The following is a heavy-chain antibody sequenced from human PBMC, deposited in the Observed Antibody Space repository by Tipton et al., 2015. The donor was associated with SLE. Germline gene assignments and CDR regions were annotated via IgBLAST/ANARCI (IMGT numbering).Heavy chain of an antibody. V-gene: IGHV4-59*01. CDR1: GGSISNYY. J-gene: IGHJ4*02. D-gene: IGHD3-10*01. CDR3: AADYPSGSYRFDY. Sequence: TLSLTCTVSGGSISNYYWNWIRQPPGKGLEWIAYMYYSGNINYNPSLKSRVTISVDTSKNQFSLKLRSVTAADTAVYYCAADYPSGSYRFDYWGQGTLVIVSS. CDR2: MYYSGNI.